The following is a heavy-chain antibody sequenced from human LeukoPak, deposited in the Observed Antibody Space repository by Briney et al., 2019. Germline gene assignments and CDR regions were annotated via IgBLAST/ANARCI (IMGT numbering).Heavy chain of an antibody. CDR2: INPNSGVT. CDR1: GYTFTGHY. D-gene: IGHD6-19*01. V-gene: IGHV1-2*02. J-gene: IGHJ4*02. Sequence: GASVKVSCKASGYTFTGHYIHWVRQAPGQGLEWMGWINPNSGVTNYAQKFQGRITMIRDTSISTVYMELSRLRSDDTAVYYCARGATGYSSGWYGVDYWGQGTLVTVSS. CDR3: ARGATGYSSGWYGVDY.